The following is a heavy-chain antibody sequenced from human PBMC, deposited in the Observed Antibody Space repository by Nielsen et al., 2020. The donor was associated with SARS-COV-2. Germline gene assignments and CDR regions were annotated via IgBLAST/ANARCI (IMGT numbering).Heavy chain of an antibody. D-gene: IGHD1-26*01. Sequence: LRLSCTVSGGSIGSGNYFWNWLRQPAGKGLEWIGRFYPSGSTIYNPSLKSRVTISVDKSKNQFSLKLSSVTAADTAVYYCAREGVGATFDYWGQGTLVTVSS. V-gene: IGHV4-61*02. J-gene: IGHJ4*02. CDR1: GGSIGSGNYF. CDR2: FYPSGST. CDR3: AREGVGATFDY.